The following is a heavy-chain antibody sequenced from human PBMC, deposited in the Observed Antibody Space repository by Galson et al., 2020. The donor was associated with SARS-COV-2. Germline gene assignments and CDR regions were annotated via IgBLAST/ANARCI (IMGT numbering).Heavy chain of an antibody. CDR1: EYSFTNYW. J-gene: IGHJ4*02. CDR3: ARHGDARYCSGDNCYTLADY. Sequence: GESLKISCLGSEYSFTNYWIGWVRQMPGKCLEWVGTIYPADSDTRYSPSFHGQVTNSADKSISTAYLQWTSLKTSDTAMYYCARHGDARYCSGDNCYTLADYWGQGTLVTVSS. CDR2: IYPADSDT. D-gene: IGHD2-15*01. V-gene: IGHV5-51*01.